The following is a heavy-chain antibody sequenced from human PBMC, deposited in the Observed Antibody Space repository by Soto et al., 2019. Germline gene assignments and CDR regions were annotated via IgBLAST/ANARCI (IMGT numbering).Heavy chain of an antibody. D-gene: IGHD3-10*01. J-gene: IGHJ3*02. CDR3: ARSASMVRGVMRAFDI. CDR1: GYRFTSYW. Sequence: PGESMKISCDGSGYRFTSYWIGWVRQMPGKGLEWMGIIYPGDSDTRYSPSFQGRVTISADNSISTAYLQWYSLKASDTAMYYCARSASMVRGVMRAFDIWGQGTMVTVSS. V-gene: IGHV5-51*01. CDR2: IYPGDSDT.